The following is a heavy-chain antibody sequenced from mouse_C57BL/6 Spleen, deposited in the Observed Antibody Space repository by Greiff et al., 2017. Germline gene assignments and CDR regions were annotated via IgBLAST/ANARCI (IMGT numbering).Heavy chain of an antibody. CDR2: INPSNGGT. Sequence: QVQLQQPGTELVKPGASVKLSCKASGYTFTSYWMHWVKQRPGQGLEWIGNINPSNGGTNYTEKFKSKATLTVDKSSSTAYLQLSSLTSEDSAVYYCASGYYGSSIPYAMDYWGQRTSVTVSS. J-gene: IGHJ4*01. CDR1: GYTFTSYW. CDR3: ASGYYGSSIPYAMDY. D-gene: IGHD1-1*01. V-gene: IGHV1-53*01.